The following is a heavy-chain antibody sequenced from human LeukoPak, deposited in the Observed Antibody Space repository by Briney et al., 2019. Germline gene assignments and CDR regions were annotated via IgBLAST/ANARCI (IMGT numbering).Heavy chain of an antibody. J-gene: IGHJ5*02. CDR2: MNPNSGNT. V-gene: IGHV1-8*01. D-gene: IGHD6-13*01. Sequence: ASVKVSCKASGYTFTSYDINWVRQATGQGLERMGWMNPNSGNTGYAQKFQGRVTMTRNTSISTAYMELSSLRSEDTAVYYCARVGYSSSWANWFDPWGQGTLVTVSS. CDR1: GYTFTSYD. CDR3: ARVGYSSSWANWFDP.